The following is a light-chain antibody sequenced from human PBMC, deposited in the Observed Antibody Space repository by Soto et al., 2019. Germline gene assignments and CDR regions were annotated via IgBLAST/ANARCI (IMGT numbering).Light chain of an antibody. V-gene: IGKV1-39*01. CDR2: GTS. J-gene: IGKJ4*01. CDR1: QSISSY. CDR3: EQSYSAPLT. Sequence: DIQMTQSASSLSASVEDRVTITCQASQSISSYLNWYQQKPGKAPKLLIFGTSSLQTGVPSRFSGSGSGTDFTLTISSLQPEDFATYYCEQSYSAPLTFGGGTKVDIK.